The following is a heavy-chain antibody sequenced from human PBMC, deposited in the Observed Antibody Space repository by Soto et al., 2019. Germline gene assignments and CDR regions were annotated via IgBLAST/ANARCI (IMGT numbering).Heavy chain of an antibody. CDR2: ISAYNGNT. J-gene: IGHJ1*01. D-gene: IGHD2-15*01. CDR3: ARVELSCSGSSCFPEGYSQH. V-gene: IGHV1-18*01. Sequence: QVLLVQSGAEVKKPGASVKVSCKASGYTFISYGFTWVRQAPGQGLEWMGWISAYNGNTNYAQKLQGRVTMTTDTSTSTAYVELRSLRSDDPAVYYCARVELSCSGSSCFPEGYSQHWGQGTLVTVSS. CDR1: GYTFISYG.